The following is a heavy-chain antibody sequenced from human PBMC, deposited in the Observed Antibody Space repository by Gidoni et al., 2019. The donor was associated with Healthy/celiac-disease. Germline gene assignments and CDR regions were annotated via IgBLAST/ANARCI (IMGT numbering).Heavy chain of an antibody. Sequence: QVQLVQSGAEGKKPGASVKGSCKASGYTLTSYYMPWVRQAPGQGLEWMGIINPSGGSASYAQKFQGRVSMTRDTSTSTVYMALSSLRSEDTAVYYWARGVAYYGSGSYYKRARGDYFDYWGQGTLVTVSS. D-gene: IGHD3-10*01. V-gene: IGHV1-46*01. CDR2: INPSGGSA. CDR3: ARGVAYYGSGSYYKRARGDYFDY. CDR1: GYTLTSYY. J-gene: IGHJ4*02.